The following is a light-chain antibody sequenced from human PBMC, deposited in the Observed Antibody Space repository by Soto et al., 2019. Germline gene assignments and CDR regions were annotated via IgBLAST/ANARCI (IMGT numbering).Light chain of an antibody. V-gene: IGLV1-40*01. J-gene: IGLJ1*01. CDR1: SSNIGAGYD. CDR2: GNS. Sequence: QSVLTQPPSVSGAPGQRVTISCTGSSSNIGAGYDVHWYQQLPGTAPKLLIYGNSNRPSGVPDRFSGSKSGTSASLAITGLQAEGEADYYCQSYDSSLSVEVFGTGTKV. CDR3: QSYDSSLSVEV.